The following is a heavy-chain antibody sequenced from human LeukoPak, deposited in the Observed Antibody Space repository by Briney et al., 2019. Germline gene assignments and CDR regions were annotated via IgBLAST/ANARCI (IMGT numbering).Heavy chain of an antibody. CDR3: AREVWSGYQFDY. Sequence: GGSLRLSCAASGFTFSSYAMHWVRQAPGKGLEWVAVISYDGSNKYYADSVKGRFTISRDNSKNTLYLQMNSLRAEDTAVYYCAREVWSGYQFDYWGQGTLVTVSS. CDR2: ISYDGSNK. D-gene: IGHD3-3*01. CDR1: GFTFSSYA. V-gene: IGHV3-30-3*01. J-gene: IGHJ4*02.